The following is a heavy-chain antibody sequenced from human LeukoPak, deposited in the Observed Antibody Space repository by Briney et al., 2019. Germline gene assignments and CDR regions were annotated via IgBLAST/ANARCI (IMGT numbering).Heavy chain of an antibody. CDR3: ARDAEIAAVGYYYYYYMDV. D-gene: IGHD6-13*01. CDR1: GLTFNSYA. J-gene: IGHJ6*03. V-gene: IGHV3-30-3*01. Sequence: GGSLRLSCAASGLTFNSYAMHWVRQAPGEGLEWVAVTSFDGINTYYADSVKGRFTISRDNSKNTLYLQMSSLRLEDTAVYYCARDAEIAAVGYYYYYYMDVWGKGTTVTVSS. CDR2: TSFDGINT.